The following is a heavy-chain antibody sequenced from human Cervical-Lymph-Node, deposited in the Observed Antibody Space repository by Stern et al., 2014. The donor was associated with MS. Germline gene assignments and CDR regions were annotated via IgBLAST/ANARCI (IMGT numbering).Heavy chain of an antibody. CDR1: GFPFGSYT. J-gene: IGHJ4*02. D-gene: IGHD1-1*01. CDR2: ISTSSRYK. Sequence: VQLVQSGGGLVKPGGSLRLSCTASGFPFGSYTMNWVRQAPGQGLGWVASISTSSRYKFYTDSLKGRFTISRDNARNSLYLQMNSLRVEDTAVYYCARDRCSPPNCPMDYWGQGTLVTVSS. V-gene: IGHV3-21*01. CDR3: ARDRCSPPNCPMDY.